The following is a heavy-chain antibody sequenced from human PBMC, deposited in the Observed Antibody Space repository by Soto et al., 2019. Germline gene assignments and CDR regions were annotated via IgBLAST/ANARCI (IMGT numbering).Heavy chain of an antibody. CDR1: GYTSPDFG. V-gene: IGHV1-18*04. CDR2: VSGNNGAS. CDR3: VRDQKYFRVNGNWFDS. D-gene: IGHD2-2*01. J-gene: IGHJ5*01. Sequence: ASVKVSWKASGYTSPDFGISWGRQAPGQGLEWMGWVSGNNGASNPAPKVQGRITMTLDTSTGVSYMALRSLRSDDTAIYYCVRDQKYFRVNGNWFDSWGQGTLVTVS.